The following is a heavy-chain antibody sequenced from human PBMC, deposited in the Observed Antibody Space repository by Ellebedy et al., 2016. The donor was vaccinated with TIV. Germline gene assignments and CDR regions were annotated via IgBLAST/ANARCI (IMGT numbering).Heavy chain of an antibody. CDR2: LSYDGNDK. D-gene: IGHD1-26*01. CDR1: GFTFSSYF. CDR3: AREGGNSGSYVDAFDI. Sequence: GGSLRLSXAASGFTFSSYFIHWVRQAPGKGLGWVAFLSYDGNDKYYADSVKGRFTVSRDNSKNTLYLQMNSLRAEDSAMYYCAREGGNSGSYVDAFDIWGQGTMVTVSS. J-gene: IGHJ3*02. V-gene: IGHV3-30-3*01.